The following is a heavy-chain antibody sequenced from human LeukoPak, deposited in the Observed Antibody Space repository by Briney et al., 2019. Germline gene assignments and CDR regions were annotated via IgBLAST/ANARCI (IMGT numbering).Heavy chain of an antibody. CDR2: INHSGST. D-gene: IGHD3-10*01. Sequence: SETLSLTCADYGGSFSGYYWSWIRQPPGKGLEWIGAINHSGSTNYNPSLKSRVTISVDTSKNQFSLKLSSVTAADTAVYYCARESLVRARTYGMDVWGQGTTVTVCS. J-gene: IGHJ6*02. V-gene: IGHV4-34*01. CDR3: ARESLVRARTYGMDV. CDR1: GGSFSGYY.